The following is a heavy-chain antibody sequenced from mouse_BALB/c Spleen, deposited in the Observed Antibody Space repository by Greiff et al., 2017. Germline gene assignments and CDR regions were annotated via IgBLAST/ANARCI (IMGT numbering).Heavy chain of an antibody. CDR1: GYTFTSYW. Sequence: VQLQQPGAELVKPGASVKLSCKASGYTFTSYWMHWVKQRPGQGLEWIGEINPSNGRTNYNEKFKSKATLTVDKSSSTAYMQLSSLTSEDSAVYYCARSYGYESYYYAMDYWGQGTSVTVSS. CDR3: ARSYGYESYYYAMDY. D-gene: IGHD1-2*01. J-gene: IGHJ4*01. V-gene: IGHV1S81*02. CDR2: INPSNGRT.